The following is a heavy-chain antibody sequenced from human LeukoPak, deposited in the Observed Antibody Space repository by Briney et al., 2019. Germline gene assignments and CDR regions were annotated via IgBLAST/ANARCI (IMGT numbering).Heavy chain of an antibody. CDR2: INSDGSTT. J-gene: IGHJ3*01. CDR3: ATALRYFDWFG. Sequence: GGSLRLSCAASGFSFSTYWMHWVRQVPGKGLVWVSRINSDGSTTNYADSVKGRFTISRDNAKNTLFLQMSSLRAEDTSLYYCATALRYFDWFGWGQGTMVTVSS. D-gene: IGHD3-9*01. CDR1: GFSFSTYW. V-gene: IGHV3-74*01.